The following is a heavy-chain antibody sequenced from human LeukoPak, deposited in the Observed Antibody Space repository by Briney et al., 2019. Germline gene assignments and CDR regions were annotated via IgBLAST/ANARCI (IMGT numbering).Heavy chain of an antibody. CDR1: GYTFTSYD. CDR2: MNPNSGNT. D-gene: IGHD1-26*01. V-gene: IGHV1-8*03. J-gene: IGHJ6*03. Sequence: ASVKVSCKASGYTFTSYDINWVRQATGQGLEWMGWMNPNSGNTGYAQKFQGRVTITRNTSISTAYMELSSLRSEDTAVYYCARAFIGDQYYYYYMDVWAKGTTVTVSS. CDR3: ARAFIGDQYYYYYMDV.